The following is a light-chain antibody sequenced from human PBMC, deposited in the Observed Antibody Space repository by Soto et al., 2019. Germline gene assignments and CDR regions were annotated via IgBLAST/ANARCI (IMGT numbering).Light chain of an antibody. V-gene: IGKV3-20*01. CDR2: DAS. Sequence: EIVLTQSPATLSLSPGERATLSCRASQTVGKNYLAWYQQRPGQAPRLLIHDASSRATGIPDRFTGSGSGTEFTLTIGRLEPEDFAVYYCQQYDSLPRTFGQGTKVDI. CDR3: QQYDSLPRT. CDR1: QTVGKNY. J-gene: IGKJ1*01.